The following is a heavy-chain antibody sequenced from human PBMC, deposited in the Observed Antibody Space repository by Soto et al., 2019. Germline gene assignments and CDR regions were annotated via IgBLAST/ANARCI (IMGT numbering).Heavy chain of an antibody. CDR1: GYIFTDYY. CDR3: AREPPYIAAAGSTGRSGWFDP. J-gene: IGHJ5*02. CDR2: INPNSGGT. D-gene: IGHD6-13*01. V-gene: IGHV1-2*02. Sequence: GASVKVSCKASGYIFTDYYMHWVRQAPGQGLEWMGWINPNSGGTNYAQKFQGRVTMTRDTSISTAYMELSRLRSDDTAVYYCAREPPYIAAAGSTGRSGWFDPWGQGTLVTVSS.